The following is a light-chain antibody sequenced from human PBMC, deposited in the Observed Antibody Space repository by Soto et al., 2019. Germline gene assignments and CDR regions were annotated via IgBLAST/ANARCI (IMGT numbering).Light chain of an antibody. CDR1: QSVSNNY. CDR2: GAS. CDR3: QQYGSSPPLT. Sequence: EIVLTQSPGTLSLSPGERATLSCRASQSVSNNYLAWYQRKPGQAPRLLIYGASSRATGIPDRFGGSGSGIDFTVAISSLEPEDFAVYYCQQYGSSPPLTFGGGTKVEIK. J-gene: IGKJ4*01. V-gene: IGKV3-20*01.